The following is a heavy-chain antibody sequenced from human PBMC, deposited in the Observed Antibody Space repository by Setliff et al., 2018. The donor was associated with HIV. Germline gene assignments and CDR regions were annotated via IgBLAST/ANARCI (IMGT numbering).Heavy chain of an antibody. J-gene: IGHJ4*02. CDR3: AREKNSSGYYFKGWGLGVFDF. CDR1: GYTFTGYY. CDR2: INPNSGVT. D-gene: IGHD3-22*01. Sequence: ASVKVSCKTSGYTFTGYYMHWVRQAPGQGLEWMGRINPNSGVTNYAQKFQDRVTMTRDTSSSTAYMDLRSLISDDTAVYYCAREKNSSGYYFKGWGLGVFDFWGQGTLVTVSS. V-gene: IGHV1-2*06.